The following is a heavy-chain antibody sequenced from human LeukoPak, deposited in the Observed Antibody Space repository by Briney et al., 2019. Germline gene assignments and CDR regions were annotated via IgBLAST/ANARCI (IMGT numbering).Heavy chain of an antibody. D-gene: IGHD1-26*01. CDR2: ISSSSSYI. CDR1: GFTFSSYS. CDR3: ARDITVGATYYYYYGMDV. Sequence: KAGGSLRLSCAASGFTFSSYSMNWVRQAPGKGLEWVSSISSSSSYIYYADSVKGRFTISRDNAKNSLYLQMNSLRAEDTAVYYCARDITVGATYYYYYGMDVWGQGTTVTVSS. V-gene: IGHV3-21*04. J-gene: IGHJ6*02.